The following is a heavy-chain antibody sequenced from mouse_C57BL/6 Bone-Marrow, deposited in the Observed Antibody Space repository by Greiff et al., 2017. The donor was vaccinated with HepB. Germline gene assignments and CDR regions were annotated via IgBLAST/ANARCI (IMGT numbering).Heavy chain of an antibody. V-gene: IGHV2-6*01. CDR2: IWGVGST. D-gene: IGHD2-4*01. CDR3: AGYDYGFAY. CDR1: GFSLTSYG. J-gene: IGHJ3*01. Sequence: VQGVESGPGLVALSQSLSITCTVSGFSLTSYGVDWVRQSPGKGLEWLGVIWGVGSTNYNSALKSRLSISKDNSKSQVFLKMNSLQTDDTAMYYCAGYDYGFAYWGQGTLVTVSA.